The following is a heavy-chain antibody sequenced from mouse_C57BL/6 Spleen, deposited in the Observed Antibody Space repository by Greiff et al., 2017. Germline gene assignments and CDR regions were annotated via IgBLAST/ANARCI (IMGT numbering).Heavy chain of an antibody. CDR3: ARQGYFDV. Sequence: EVKLVESGGGLVQPGGSLKLSCAASGFTFSDYYMYWVRQTPEKRLEWVAYISNGGGSTYYPDTVKGRVTISRDNAKNTLYLQMGRLKSEDTAMYYCARQGYFDVWGTGTTVTVSS. V-gene: IGHV5-12*01. CDR2: ISNGGGST. J-gene: IGHJ1*03. CDR1: GFTFSDYY.